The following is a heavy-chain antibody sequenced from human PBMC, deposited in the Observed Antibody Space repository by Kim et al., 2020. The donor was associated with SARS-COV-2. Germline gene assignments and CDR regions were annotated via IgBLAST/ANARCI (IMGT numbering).Heavy chain of an antibody. CDR3: TGGGYNGY. J-gene: IGHJ4*02. CDR1: GFTFSTYW. D-gene: IGHD1-26*01. CDR2: IKPDVSVQ. Sequence: GGSLRLSCAASGFTFSTYWMTWVRQAPGKGLEWLANIKPDVSVQYYVDSVRGRFTISRDNSKRSLYLEMNSLRADDTAVYYCTGGGYNGYWGQGTLVTVSS. V-gene: IGHV3-7*01.